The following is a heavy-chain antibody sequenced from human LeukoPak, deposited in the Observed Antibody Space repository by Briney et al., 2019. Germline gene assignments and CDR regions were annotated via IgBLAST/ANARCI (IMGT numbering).Heavy chain of an antibody. D-gene: IGHD3-9*01. V-gene: IGHV1-18*04. Sequence: ASVKVSCKASGYTFTSNYIHWVRQAPGQGLEWMGWISAYDGNTNYAQKLQGRVTMTTDTSTSTAYMELRSLRSDDTAVYYCARTYYDILTGYYPFGYWGQGTLVTVSS. CDR1: GYTFTSNY. CDR3: ARTYYDILTGYYPFGY. J-gene: IGHJ4*02. CDR2: ISAYDGNT.